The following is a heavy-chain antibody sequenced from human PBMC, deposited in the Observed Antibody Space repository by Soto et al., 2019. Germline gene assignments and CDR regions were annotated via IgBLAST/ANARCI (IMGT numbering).Heavy chain of an antibody. V-gene: IGHV4-38-2*01. CDR2: IFHGGNT. Sequence: SETLSLTCAVSGFSISSGNYWGWIRKPPGKGLEWIGSIFHGGNTYYNPSLKSRVTISVDMSKNQFSLKLNSVTAADTAVYYCARARWYDAFDVWGQGTVVTVSS. D-gene: IGHD2-15*01. J-gene: IGHJ3*01. CDR1: GFSISSGNY. CDR3: ARARWYDAFDV.